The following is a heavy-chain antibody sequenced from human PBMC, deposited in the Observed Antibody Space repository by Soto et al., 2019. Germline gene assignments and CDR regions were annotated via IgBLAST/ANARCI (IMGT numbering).Heavy chain of an antibody. J-gene: IGHJ6*03. CDR1: GYSFTSYW. CDR2: IYPGDSDT. V-gene: IGHV5-51*01. Sequence: GESLKISCKGSGYSFTSYWIGWVRQMPGKGLEWMGIIYPGDSDTRHSPSFQGQVTISADKSISTAYLQWSSLKASDTAMYYCARIALGYCSSTSCPYYYMDVWGKGTTVTVSS. CDR3: ARIALGYCSSTSCPYYYMDV. D-gene: IGHD2-2*01.